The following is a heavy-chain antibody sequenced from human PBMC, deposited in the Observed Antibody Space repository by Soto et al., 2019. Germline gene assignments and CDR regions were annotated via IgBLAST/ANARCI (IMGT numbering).Heavy chain of an antibody. D-gene: IGHD4-17*01. V-gene: IGHV3-30*03. J-gene: IGHJ4*02. CDR3: ARSGKKQLTRWGFDL. Sequence: QVQLVESGGGVAQPGRSLRLSCAASGFTFSSSGRYWVRLAPGKGLEWVAEISYDGSNKYYADSVKGRFTISRDSSKNTLSLQMNSLRTEDTAMYYCARSGKKQLTRWGFDLWGQGTLVTAAS. CDR1: GFTFSSSG. CDR2: ISYDGSNK.